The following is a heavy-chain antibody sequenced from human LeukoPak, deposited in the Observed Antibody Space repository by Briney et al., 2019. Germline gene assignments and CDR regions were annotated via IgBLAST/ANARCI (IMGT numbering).Heavy chain of an antibody. J-gene: IGHJ6*03. Sequence: PSETLSLTCTVYGGSFSGYYWSWIRQPPGKGLGWIGEINHSGSTNYNPSLKSRVTISVDTSKNQFSLKLSSVTAADTAVYYCAGGPNSSSWYSYYYYYYMDVWGKGTTVTVSS. CDR2: INHSGST. D-gene: IGHD6-13*01. CDR1: GGSFSGYY. V-gene: IGHV4-34*01. CDR3: AGGPNSSSWYSYYYYYYMDV.